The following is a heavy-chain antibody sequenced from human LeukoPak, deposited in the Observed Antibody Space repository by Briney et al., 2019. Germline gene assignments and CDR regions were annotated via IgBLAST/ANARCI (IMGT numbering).Heavy chain of an antibody. CDR3: ARPSSSWYNNPPDY. Sequence: ASVKVSCKASGGTFSSYAISWVRQAPGQGLEWMGWINPNSGGTNYAQKFQGRVTMTRDTSISTAYMELSRLRSDDTAVYYCARPSSSWYNNPPDYWGQGTLVTVSS. CDR2: INPNSGGT. J-gene: IGHJ4*02. V-gene: IGHV1-2*02. CDR1: GGTFSSYA. D-gene: IGHD6-13*01.